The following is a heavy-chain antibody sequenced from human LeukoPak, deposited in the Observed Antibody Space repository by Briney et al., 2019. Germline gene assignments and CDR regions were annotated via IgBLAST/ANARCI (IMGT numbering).Heavy chain of an antibody. CDR3: ARARYGDPPNY. CDR1: GYTFTVYY. J-gene: IGHJ4*02. CDR2: INRNSGGT. V-gene: IGHV1-2*02. D-gene: IGHD4-17*01. Sequence: ASVKVSCKSSGYTFTVYYMLWVRHAPGQELEWMGLINRNSGGTNYAQKFQGRVTMTRDTSISTAYMELSRLRSDDTAVYYCARARYGDPPNYWGQGTLVTVSS.